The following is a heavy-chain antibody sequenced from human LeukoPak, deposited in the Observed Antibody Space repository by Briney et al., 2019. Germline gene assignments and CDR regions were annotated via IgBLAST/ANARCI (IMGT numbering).Heavy chain of an antibody. D-gene: IGHD3-22*01. Sequence: ASVKVSCTASGYTFTSYGISWVRQAPGQGLEWMGWISAYNGNTNYAQKLQGRVTMTTDTSTSTAYMELRSLRSDDTAVYYCARVAPYSHYYDSSGYLDAFDIWGQGTMVTVSS. J-gene: IGHJ3*02. CDR2: ISAYNGNT. CDR3: ARVAPYSHYYDSSGYLDAFDI. CDR1: GYTFTSYG. V-gene: IGHV1-18*01.